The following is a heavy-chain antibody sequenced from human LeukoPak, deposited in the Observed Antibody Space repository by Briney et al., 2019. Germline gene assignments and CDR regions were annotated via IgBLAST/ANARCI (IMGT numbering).Heavy chain of an antibody. V-gene: IGHV3-11*05. J-gene: IGHJ5*02. CDR2: ISSSSSYT. Sequence: PGGSLRLSCAASGFTFSDYYMSWIRQAPGKGLEWVSYISSSSSYTNYADSVKGRFTISRDNAKNSLHLQMNSLRAEDTAVYYCARDHPSCIDPWGQGTLVTVSS. CDR1: GFTFSDYY. D-gene: IGHD6-6*01. CDR3: ARDHPSCIDP.